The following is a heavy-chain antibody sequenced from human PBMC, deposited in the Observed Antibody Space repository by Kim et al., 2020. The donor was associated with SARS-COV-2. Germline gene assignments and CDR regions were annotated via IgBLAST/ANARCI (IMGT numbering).Heavy chain of an antibody. J-gene: IGHJ6*02. Sequence: VKGRFTISKDNTKNTLYLKMNSLRAEDTAVYYCAKDYYDSSGYSHYYGMDVWGQGTTVTVSS. D-gene: IGHD3-22*01. CDR3: AKDYYDSSGYSHYYGMDV. V-gene: IGHV3-23*01.